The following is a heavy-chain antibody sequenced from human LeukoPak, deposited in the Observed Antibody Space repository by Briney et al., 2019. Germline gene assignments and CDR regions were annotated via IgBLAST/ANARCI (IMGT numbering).Heavy chain of an antibody. CDR1: GGSFSGYY. V-gene: IGHV4-34*01. J-gene: IGHJ6*03. Sequence: PSETLSLTCAVYGGSFSGYYWSWIRQPPGKGLEWIGEINHSGSTNYNTSLKSRVTISVDTSKNQFSLKLSSVTAADTAVYYCARGRGYSNGPGYYYFMDVWGKGTTVPVSS. CDR2: INHSGST. CDR3: ARGRGYSNGPGYYYFMDV. D-gene: IGHD5-18*01.